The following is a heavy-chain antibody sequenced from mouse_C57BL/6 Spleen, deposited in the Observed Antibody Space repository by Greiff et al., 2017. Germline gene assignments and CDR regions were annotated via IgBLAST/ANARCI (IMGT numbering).Heavy chain of an antibody. D-gene: IGHD2-4*01. CDR3: ANYYDYDGGFAY. CDR1: GYTFTSYW. Sequence: QVQLQQPGAELVKPGASVKMSCKASGYTFTSYWITWVKQRPGQGLEWIGDIYPGSGSTNYNEKFKSKATLTVDTSSSTAYMQRSSLTSEDSAVYYCANYYDYDGGFAYWGQGTLVTVSA. V-gene: IGHV1-55*01. CDR2: IYPGSGST. J-gene: IGHJ3*01.